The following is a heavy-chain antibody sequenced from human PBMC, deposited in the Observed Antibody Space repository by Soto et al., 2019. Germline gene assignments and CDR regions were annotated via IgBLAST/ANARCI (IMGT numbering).Heavy chain of an antibody. CDR2: INAGNGNT. V-gene: IGHV1-3*01. CDR1: GYTFTSYA. CDR3: AREASGGPVLDF. D-gene: IGHD1-26*01. J-gene: IGHJ4*02. Sequence: GASVKVSCKASGYTFTSYAMHWVRQAPGQRLEWMGWINAGNGNTKYSQKFQGRVTITRDTSASTAYMELSSLRSEDTAVYYCAREASGGPVLDFWGQGTLDIVSS.